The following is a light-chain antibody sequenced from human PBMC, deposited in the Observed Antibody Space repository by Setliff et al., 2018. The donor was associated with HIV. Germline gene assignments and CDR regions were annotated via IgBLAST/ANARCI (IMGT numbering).Light chain of an antibody. J-gene: IGLJ2*01. Sequence: QSALTQPPSASGTPGQWVTISCSGSSSNIRSNYVHWYQQLPGTAPKLLIYRNDQRPSGVPDRFSVSKSGTSASLAISGLRSDDEADYYCAAWDDSLSGVVFGGGTKVTVL. CDR2: RND. CDR1: SSNIRSNY. CDR3: AAWDDSLSGVV. V-gene: IGLV1-47*01.